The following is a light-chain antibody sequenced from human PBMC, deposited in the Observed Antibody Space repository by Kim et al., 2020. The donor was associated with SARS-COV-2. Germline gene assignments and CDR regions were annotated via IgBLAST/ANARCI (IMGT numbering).Light chain of an antibody. CDR3: QQSATSLT. J-gene: IGKJ1*01. CDR1: QSVSRDS. CDR2: GVN. Sequence: LSPGERATLSCRASQSVSRDSLAWHQQKPGQAPRLLIDGVNNRATGIPDRFSGSGSGTDFTPTISRLEPEDFAVYYCQQSATSLTFGQGTKVEIK. V-gene: IGKV3-20*01.